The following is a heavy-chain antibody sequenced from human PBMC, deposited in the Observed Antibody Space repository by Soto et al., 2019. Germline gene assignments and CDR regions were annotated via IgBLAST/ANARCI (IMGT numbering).Heavy chain of an antibody. V-gene: IGHV1-46*01. D-gene: IGHD3-22*01. CDR3: AIFTYDSSGGFDY. J-gene: IGHJ4*02. CDR1: GYAFTSYY. CDR2: INPSGGST. Sequence: GASVKVSCKASGYAFTSYYMHWVRQAPGQGLEWMGIINPSGGSTSYAQKFQGRVTMTEDTSTDTAYMELSSLRSEDTAVYYCAIFTYDSSGGFDYWGQGTLVTVSS.